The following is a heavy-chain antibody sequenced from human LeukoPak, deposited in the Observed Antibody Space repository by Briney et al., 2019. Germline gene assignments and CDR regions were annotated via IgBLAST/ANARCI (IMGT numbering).Heavy chain of an antibody. D-gene: IGHD3-22*01. CDR1: GFTFDDYG. Sequence: PGGSLRLSCAASGFTFDDYGMSWVRQAPGKGLEWVSGINWNGGSTGYADSVKGRFTISRGNAKNSLYLQMNSLRAEDTALYYCARDRMAYYDSSGITAYDAFDIWGQGTMVTVSS. CDR2: INWNGGST. J-gene: IGHJ3*02. V-gene: IGHV3-20*04. CDR3: ARDRMAYYDSSGITAYDAFDI.